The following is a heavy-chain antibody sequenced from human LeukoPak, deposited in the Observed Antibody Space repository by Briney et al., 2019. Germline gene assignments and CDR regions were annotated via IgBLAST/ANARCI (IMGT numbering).Heavy chain of an antibody. CDR1: GGSFSDYS. D-gene: IGHD3-10*01. J-gene: IGHJ3*02. CDR3: ASGVGEFFPDAFNI. V-gene: IGHV4-34*01. CDR2: INHRGGT. Sequence: SGTLSLTCAVLGGSFSDYSWTWIRQTPGKGLEWIGEINHRGGTNYNPSLKSRLTISVDTSKNQFSLNLTSVTAADTAVYYCASGVGEFFPDAFNIWGQGKMVGVFS.